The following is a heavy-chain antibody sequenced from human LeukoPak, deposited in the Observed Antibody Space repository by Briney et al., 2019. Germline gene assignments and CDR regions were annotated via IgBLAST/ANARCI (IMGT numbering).Heavy chain of an antibody. V-gene: IGHV4-4*02. D-gene: IGHD3-10*01. Sequence: SGTLSLTCAVSGGSISSNNWWSWVRQPPGKGLEWIGEIYHSGSTNYNPSLKSRVTISVDTSKNQFSLKLSSVTAADTAVYYCARVPPDYGSGGEHFDYWGQGTLVTVSS. J-gene: IGHJ4*02. CDR1: GGSISSNNW. CDR2: IYHSGST. CDR3: ARVPPDYGSGGEHFDY.